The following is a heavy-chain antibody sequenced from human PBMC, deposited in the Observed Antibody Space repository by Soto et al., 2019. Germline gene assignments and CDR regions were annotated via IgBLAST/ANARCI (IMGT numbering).Heavy chain of an antibody. J-gene: IGHJ6*02. D-gene: IGHD2-15*01. Sequence: QVQLVQSGAEVKKPGSSVKVSCKASGGTFSSYAISWVRQAPGQGLEWMGGIIPIFGTANYAQKFQGRVTITADESTSTAYMELSSLRSEDTAVYYCASDIVVVVAAGEYYYYGMDVWGQGTTVTVSS. V-gene: IGHV1-69*12. CDR3: ASDIVVVVAAGEYYYYGMDV. CDR1: GGTFSSYA. CDR2: IIPIFGTA.